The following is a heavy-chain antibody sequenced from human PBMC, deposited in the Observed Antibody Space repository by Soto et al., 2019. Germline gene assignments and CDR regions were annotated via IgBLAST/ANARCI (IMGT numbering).Heavy chain of an antibody. CDR1: RGTFSSYT. CDR3: ARVWQRYDAFDI. J-gene: IGHJ3*02. V-gene: IGHV1-69*02. CDR2: IIPILGIA. Sequence: ASVKVSCKASRGTFSSYTISWVRQAPGQGLEWMGRIIPILGIANYAQKFQGRVTITADKSTSTAYMELSSLRSEDTAVYYCARVWQRYDAFDIWGQGTMVTVSS. D-gene: IGHD6-25*01.